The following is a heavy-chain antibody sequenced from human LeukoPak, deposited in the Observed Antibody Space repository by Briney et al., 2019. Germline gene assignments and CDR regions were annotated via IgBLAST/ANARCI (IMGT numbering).Heavy chain of an antibody. V-gene: IGHV3-73*01. CDR2: IRSKANSYAT. J-gene: IGHJ4*02. Sequence: GGSLRLSCAASGFTFSGSAMHWVRQASGKGLEWVGRIRSKANSYATAYAASVKGRFTISRDDSKNTAYLQMNSLKTEATAVYYCTRVPSGSSSWHFDYWGQGTLVTVSS. D-gene: IGHD6-13*01. CDR1: GFTFSGSA. CDR3: TRVPSGSSSWHFDY.